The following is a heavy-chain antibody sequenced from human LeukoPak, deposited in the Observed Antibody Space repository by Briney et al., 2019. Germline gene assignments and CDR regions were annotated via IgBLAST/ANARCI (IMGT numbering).Heavy chain of an antibody. J-gene: IGHJ5*02. CDR2: IYGRSST. D-gene: IGHD3-22*01. CDR3: ARDYYGP. V-gene: IGHV3-66*03. CDR1: GFTVSNNY. Sequence: GGSLRLSCAASGFTVSNNYMRWVRQAPGKGLEWVSSIYGRSSTSYVDSVKGRFTISRDNSKNTLFLQMNSLRVEDTAVYYCARDYYGPWGQGTLVTVSS.